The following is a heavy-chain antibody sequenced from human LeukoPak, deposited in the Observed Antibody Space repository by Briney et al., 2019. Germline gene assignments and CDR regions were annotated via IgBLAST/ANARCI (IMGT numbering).Heavy chain of an antibody. CDR1: GFTFSSYG. J-gene: IGHJ4*02. Sequence: GGSLRLSCAASGFTFSSYGMHWVRQAPGKGLEWVTVISYDGSNKYYADSVKGRFTISRDNSKNTLYLQMNSLTIDDTAVYYCAGQGPGVAADKDFWGQGTLVTVSS. V-gene: IGHV3-30*03. D-gene: IGHD6-13*01. CDR3: AGQGPGVAADKDF. CDR2: ISYDGSNK.